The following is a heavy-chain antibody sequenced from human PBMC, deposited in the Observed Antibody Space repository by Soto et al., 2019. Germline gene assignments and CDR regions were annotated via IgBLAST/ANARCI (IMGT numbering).Heavy chain of an antibody. CDR1: GFSFSGST. CDR2: ITSKPDNYAT. V-gene: IGHV3-73*02. CDR3: TRSYENNAYYFDH. Sequence: EVQMVESGGGLVQPGGSLKLSCAASGFSFSGSTMHWVRQASGKGLEWVDHITSKPDNYATVYAASVKGRFTISRDDLKNTAFLQMNSLKSEDTAVYYCTRSYENNAYYFDHWGQGTLVTVSS. J-gene: IGHJ1*01. D-gene: IGHD3-16*01.